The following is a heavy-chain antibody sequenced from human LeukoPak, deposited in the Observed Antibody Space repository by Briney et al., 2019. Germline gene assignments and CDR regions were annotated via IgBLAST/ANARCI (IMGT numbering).Heavy chain of an antibody. CDR3: AKFDYGPSYYSMDV. D-gene: IGHD4/OR15-4a*01. CDR2: ISSSSSFI. V-gene: IGHV3-21*01. Sequence: GRSLRLSCAASGFTFSSYSMNWVRRAPGKGLEWVSYISSSSSFIYYADSAKGRFTISRDNAKNSLYLQMNSLRAEDTGVYYCAKFDYGPSYYSMDVWGKGTTVTVSS. J-gene: IGHJ6*03. CDR1: GFTFSSYS.